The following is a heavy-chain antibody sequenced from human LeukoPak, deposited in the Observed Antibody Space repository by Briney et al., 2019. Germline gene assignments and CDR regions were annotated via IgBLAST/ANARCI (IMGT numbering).Heavy chain of an antibody. D-gene: IGHD3-9*01. CDR2: IYYSGST. CDR1: GGSISSYY. CDR3: ARDSYDILTGYYVADDY. J-gene: IGHJ4*02. V-gene: IGHV4-59*12. Sequence: SETLSLTCTVSGGSISSYYWSWIRQPPGKGLEWIGYIYYSGSTNYNPSLKSRVTISVDTSKNQFSLKLSSVTAADTAVYYCARDSYDILTGYYVADDYWGQGTLVTVSS.